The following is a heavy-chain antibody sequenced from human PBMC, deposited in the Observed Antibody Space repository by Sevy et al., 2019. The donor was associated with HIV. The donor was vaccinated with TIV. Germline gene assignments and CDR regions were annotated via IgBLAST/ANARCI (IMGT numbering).Heavy chain of an antibody. Sequence: GGSLRLSCAASGFTFSSYAMHWVRQAPGKGLEWVAVISYDGSNKYYADSVKGRFTISRDNSKNTLYLQVKSLRTEDTAMYYCARDQHDYAGNLRTGGFDPWGQGTLVTVSS. CDR1: GFTFSSYA. CDR2: ISYDGSNK. V-gene: IGHV3-30-3*01. CDR3: ARDQHDYAGNLRTGGFDP. J-gene: IGHJ5*02. D-gene: IGHD4-17*01.